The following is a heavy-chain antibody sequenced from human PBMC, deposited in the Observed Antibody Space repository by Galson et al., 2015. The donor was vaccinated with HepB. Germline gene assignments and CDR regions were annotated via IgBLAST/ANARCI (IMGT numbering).Heavy chain of an antibody. D-gene: IGHD3-9*01. CDR2: INHSGST. V-gene: IGHV4-34*01. CDR3: ARDEDDILTGDDNWCDP. Sequence: ETLSLTCAVYGGSFSGYYWSWIRQPPGKGLEWIGEINHSGSTNYNPSLKSRVTISVDTSKNQFSLKLSSVTAADTAVYYCARDEDDILTGDDNWCDPWGQGTLVTVSS. CDR1: GGSFSGYY. J-gene: IGHJ5*02.